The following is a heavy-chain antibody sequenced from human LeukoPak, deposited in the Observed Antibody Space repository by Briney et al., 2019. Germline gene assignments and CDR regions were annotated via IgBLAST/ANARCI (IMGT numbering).Heavy chain of an antibody. V-gene: IGHV3-73*01. CDR1: GFTFSGSA. Sequence: GESLKISCKGSGFTFSGSATHWVRQASGKGLEWVGRIRSKANSYATAYAASVKGRFTISRDDSKNTAYLQMNSLKTEDTAVYYCTSPSYWGQGTLVTVSS. CDR3: TSPSY. CDR2: IRSKANSYAT. J-gene: IGHJ4*02.